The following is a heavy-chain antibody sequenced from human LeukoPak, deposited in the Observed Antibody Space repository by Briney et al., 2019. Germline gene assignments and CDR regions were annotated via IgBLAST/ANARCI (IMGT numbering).Heavy chain of an antibody. Sequence: SETLSLTCTVSGGSISSSSYYWSWIRQPAGKGLEWIGRIYTSGSTNYNPSLKSRVTMSVDTSKNQFSLKLSSVTAADTAVYYCAREVVVPRRTTVAYYFDYWGQGTLVTVSS. J-gene: IGHJ4*02. D-gene: IGHD4-23*01. CDR1: GGSISSSSYY. CDR2: IYTSGST. CDR3: AREVVVPRRTTVAYYFDY. V-gene: IGHV4-61*02.